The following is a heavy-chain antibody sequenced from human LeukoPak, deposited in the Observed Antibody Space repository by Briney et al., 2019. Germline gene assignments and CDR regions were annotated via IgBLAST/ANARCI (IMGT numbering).Heavy chain of an antibody. CDR2: IHSSGGS. J-gene: IGHJ4*02. D-gene: IGHD1-26*01. CDR3: ARLGSYHDC. CDR1: GASISNYN. Sequence: SEPLSLTCTVSGASISNYNWSWLRQTPEKGLEWIGHIHSSGGSSYYPSLKSRLTLSIDTSRNQLSLKLPSVTAADTAVYFCARLGSYHDCRGQGALVTVSS. V-gene: IGHV4-4*09.